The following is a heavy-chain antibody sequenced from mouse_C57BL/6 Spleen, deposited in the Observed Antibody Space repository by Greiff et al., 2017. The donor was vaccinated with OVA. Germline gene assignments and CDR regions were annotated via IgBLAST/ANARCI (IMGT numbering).Heavy chain of an antibody. Sequence: QVQLQQSGAELVKPGASVKMSCKASGYTFTSYWITWVKQRPGQGLEWIGDIYPGSGSTNYNEKFKSKATLTVDTSSSTAYMQLSSLTSEDSAVYYCARRGNYGNYFDYWGQGTTLTVSS. CDR1: GYTFTSYW. CDR2: IYPGSGST. CDR3: ARRGNYGNYFDY. J-gene: IGHJ2*01. V-gene: IGHV1-55*01. D-gene: IGHD1-1*01.